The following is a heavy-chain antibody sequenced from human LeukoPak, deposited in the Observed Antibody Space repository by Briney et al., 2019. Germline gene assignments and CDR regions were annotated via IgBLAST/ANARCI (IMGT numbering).Heavy chain of an antibody. D-gene: IGHD3-22*01. Sequence: GGSLRLSCAASGFTFSSYWMHWVRQAPGKGLVWVSRINSDESDTNYADSVKGRFTISRNNARNTVYLQMNSLRAEDTAVYYCARGWVPSDITLKWGQGTMVTVSS. CDR3: ARGWVPSDITLK. CDR2: INSDESDT. CDR1: GFTFSSYW. V-gene: IGHV3-74*01. J-gene: IGHJ3*01.